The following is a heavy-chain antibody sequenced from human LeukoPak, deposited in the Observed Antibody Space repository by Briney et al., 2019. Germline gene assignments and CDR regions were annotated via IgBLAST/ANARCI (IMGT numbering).Heavy chain of an antibody. J-gene: IGHJ3*02. D-gene: IGHD3-16*01. V-gene: IGHV4-59*01. CDR3: ARRSWAARDAFDI. CDR2: IYYSGST. CDR1: GGSISSDN. Sequence: SETLSLTCSVSGGSISSDNWNWIRQPPGKGLEWIGYIYYSGSTYYNPSLKSRVTISVDTSKNQFSLKLSSVTTADTAVYYYARRSWAARDAFDIWGQGTTVTVSS.